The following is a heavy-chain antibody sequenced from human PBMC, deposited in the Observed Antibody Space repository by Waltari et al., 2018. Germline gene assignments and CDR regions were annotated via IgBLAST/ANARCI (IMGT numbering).Heavy chain of an antibody. D-gene: IGHD3-9*01. CDR1: GGTFSSNV. J-gene: IGHJ3*02. V-gene: IGHV1-69*01. CDR3: ARDDGVLRYFDWLGGGAFDI. Sequence: QVQLVQSGAEVKKPGSSVKVSCKASGGTFSSNVISWVRQAPGQGLEWMGGLTPIFGTTNYAQKFQGRVTITADESTSTAYMELSSLRSDDSAVYYCARDDGVLRYFDWLGGGAFDIWGQGTMVTVSS. CDR2: LTPIFGTT.